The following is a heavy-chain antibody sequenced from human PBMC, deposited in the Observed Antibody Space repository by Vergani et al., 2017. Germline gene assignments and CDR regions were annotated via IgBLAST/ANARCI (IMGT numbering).Heavy chain of an antibody. Sequence: VQLVESGGGLVKPGGSLRLSCAASGFTFSSYSMNWVRQAPGKGLEWVSSISSSSSYIYYADSVKGRFTIPRDNAKNSLYLQMNSLRAEDTAVYYCARSLSIAAAHDAFDIWGQGTMVTVSS. CDR3: ARSLSIAAAHDAFDI. CDR1: GFTFSSYS. J-gene: IGHJ3*02. D-gene: IGHD6-13*01. V-gene: IGHV3-21*01. CDR2: ISSSSSYI.